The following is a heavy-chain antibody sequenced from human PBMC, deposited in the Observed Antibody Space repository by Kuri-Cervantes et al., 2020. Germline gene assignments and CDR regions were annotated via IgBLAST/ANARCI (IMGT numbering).Heavy chain of an antibody. V-gene: IGHV3-72*01. CDR2: TRNKANSYTT. Sequence: GESLKISCAASGSTFSDHYMDWVRQAPGKGLEWVGRTRNKANSYTTEYAASVKGRFTISRDDSKNSLYLQMNSLKTEDTAVYYCARQQQLAPAAFDFWGQGTLVTVSS. CDR3: ARQQQLAPAAFDF. CDR1: GSTFSDHY. D-gene: IGHD6-13*01. J-gene: IGHJ4*02.